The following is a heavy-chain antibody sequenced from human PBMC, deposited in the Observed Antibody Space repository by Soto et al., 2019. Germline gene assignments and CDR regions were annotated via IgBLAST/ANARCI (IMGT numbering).Heavy chain of an antibody. Sequence: PSETLCHTCAVEGRSFSGYYWNWIRQPPGKGLEWIGEINHGGTSNYNPSLKSRAIISVDRSKNQFSLKLSSVTAADTAVYYCARGLPLGYWGQGTLVTVS. CDR1: GRSFSGYY. V-gene: IGHV4-34*01. J-gene: IGHJ4*02. CDR3: ARGLPLGY. CDR2: INHGGTS.